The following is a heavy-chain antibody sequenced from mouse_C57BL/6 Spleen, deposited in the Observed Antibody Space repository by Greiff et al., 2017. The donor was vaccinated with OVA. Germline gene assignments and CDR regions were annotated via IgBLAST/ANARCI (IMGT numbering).Heavy chain of an antibody. D-gene: IGHD1-1*01. CDR3: ARESGSSWRYFDV. J-gene: IGHJ1*03. V-gene: IGHV5-16*01. CDR1: GFTFSDYY. CDR2: INYDGSST. Sequence: EVKLMESEGGLVQPGSSMKLSCTASGFTFSDYYMAWVRQVPEKGLEWVANINYDGSSTYYLDSLKSRFIISRDNAKNILYLQMSSLKSEDTATYYCARESGSSWRYFDVWGTGTTVTVSS.